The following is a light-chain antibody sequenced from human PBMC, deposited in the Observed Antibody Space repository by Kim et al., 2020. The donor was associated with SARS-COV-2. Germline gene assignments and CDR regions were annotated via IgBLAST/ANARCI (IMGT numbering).Light chain of an antibody. CDR3: QSADTSGTNWV. CDR1: ELPNQY. CDR2: KDN. Sequence: QTARLAWPGDELPNQYAYWYQQNPGQSPVLVIYKDNKRPSGIPERFSASSSGTTVTLTISGVQAEDEADYYCQSADTSGTNWVFGGGTKLTVL. V-gene: IGLV3-25*03. J-gene: IGLJ3*02.